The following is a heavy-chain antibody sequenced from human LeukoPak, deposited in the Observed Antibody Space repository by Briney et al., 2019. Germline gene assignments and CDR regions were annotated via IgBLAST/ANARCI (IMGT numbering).Heavy chain of an antibody. J-gene: IGHJ4*02. CDR3: ARAELYYFDY. Sequence: SETLSLTCTVSGGSTSSGSYYWSWIRQPAGKGQEWIGRIYTSGSTNYNPSLKSRVTISVDTSKNQFSLKLSSVTAADTAVYYCARAELYYFDYWGQGTLVAVSS. CDR1: GGSTSSGSYY. V-gene: IGHV4-61*02. D-gene: IGHD1-26*01. CDR2: IYTSGST.